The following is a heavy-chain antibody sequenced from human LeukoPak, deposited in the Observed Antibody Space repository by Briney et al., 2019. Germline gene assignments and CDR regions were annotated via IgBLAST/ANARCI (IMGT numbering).Heavy chain of an antibody. CDR3: ATETGDSPDY. Sequence: GSLRLSCAVSGFTISSYAMSWVRQAPGKGLEWVSAMSGSAGSTYYADSVKGRFTISRDNSKNTLFLQMNSLRGEDTAVYYCATETGDSPDYWGQGTLVTVSS. J-gene: IGHJ4*02. D-gene: IGHD3-10*01. CDR2: MSGSAGST. V-gene: IGHV3-23*01. CDR1: GFTISSYA.